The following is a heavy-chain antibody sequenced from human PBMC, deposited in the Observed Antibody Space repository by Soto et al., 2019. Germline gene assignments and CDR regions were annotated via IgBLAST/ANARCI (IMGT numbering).Heavy chain of an antibody. CDR1: GASISNYY. D-gene: IGHD1-1*01. CDR3: ARESRSELGTVEY. Sequence: SETRSLTCTVSGASISNYYWSWIRQPAGKGLECLGRIYASGTTTYNPSLRSRVTMSVDTSKNQFSLNLNSVTAADTAVYYCARESRSELGTVEYWGQGTLVTVSS. J-gene: IGHJ4*02. CDR2: IYASGTT. V-gene: IGHV4-4*07.